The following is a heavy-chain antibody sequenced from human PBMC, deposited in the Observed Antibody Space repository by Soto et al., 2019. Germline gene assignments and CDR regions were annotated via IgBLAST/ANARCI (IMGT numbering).Heavy chain of an antibody. V-gene: IGHV1-69*01. CDR3: ARGGEDIVVVPAAIPPPLRYHWFDP. J-gene: IGHJ5*02. CDR2: SIPIFGTA. D-gene: IGHD2-2*01. CDR1: GGTFSSYA. Sequence: QVQLVQSGAEVKKPGSSVKVSCKASGGTFSSYAISWVRQAPGQGLEWMGGSIPIFGTANYAQKFQGRVTITADESTSTAYMELSSLRSEDTAVYYCARGGEDIVVVPAAIPPPLRYHWFDPWGQGTLVTVSS.